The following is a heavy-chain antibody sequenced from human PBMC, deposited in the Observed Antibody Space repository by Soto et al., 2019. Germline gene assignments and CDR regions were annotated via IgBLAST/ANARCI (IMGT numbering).Heavy chain of an antibody. CDR2: ISAFNGKT. V-gene: IGHV1-18*01. CDR3: ARGVVDYDY. CDR1: GYTFTAYG. J-gene: IGHJ4*02. Sequence: QVQLVQSGAEVKKPGASVKVSCKTSGYTFTAYGITWVRQAPGQGLEWMGWISAFNGKTNYAQMVQGIVTMTTDTSTRTAYMDLRSLRSDDTAVYFCARGVVDYDYWGQGTLVTVSS. D-gene: IGHD3-16*01.